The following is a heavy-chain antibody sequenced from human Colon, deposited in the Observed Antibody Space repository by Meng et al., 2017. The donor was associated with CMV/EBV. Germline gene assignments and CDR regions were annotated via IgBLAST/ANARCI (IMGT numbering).Heavy chain of an antibody. CDR1: GFTFNTFG. CDR3: AKEFVLGTHLDH. V-gene: IGHV3-30*02. J-gene: IGHJ4*02. Sequence: GESLKISCSASGFTFNTFGMHWVRQAPGKGLEWVAFIRYDGTKADYADSVTGRFTISRDNVKNSLHLQTTNLRPEDSAVYYCAKEFVLGTHLDHWGQGTLVTVSS. CDR2: IRYDGTKA. D-gene: IGHD2-21*02.